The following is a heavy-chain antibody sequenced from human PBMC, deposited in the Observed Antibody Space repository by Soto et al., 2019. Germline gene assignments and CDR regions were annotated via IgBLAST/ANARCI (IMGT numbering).Heavy chain of an antibody. V-gene: IGHV3-23*01. D-gene: IGHD6-19*01. Sequence: EVQLLESGGGLVQPGGSLRLSCAASGFTFSSYAMSGFRQPPGKGLEWFSAISGSGGSTYYADSVKGRFTSSRDNSKNTLDLQMSSLRDEDTAVYYCAKTRGGWPTGGPYCMDVWGQGNTVPVSS. CDR1: GFTFSSYA. CDR3: AKTRGGWPTGGPYCMDV. CDR2: ISGSGGST. J-gene: IGHJ6*02.